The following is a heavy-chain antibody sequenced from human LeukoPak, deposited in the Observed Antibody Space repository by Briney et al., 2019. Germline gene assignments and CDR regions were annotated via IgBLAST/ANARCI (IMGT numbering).Heavy chain of an antibody. Sequence: HPGGSLRLSCTASGFTFGDYLMSWFRQAPGKGLEWIGFISGGTTEYAASVKGRFTISRDDSTSIAYLQMNRLTTEDTAVYYCSRGSGWLSVYWGQGTLVTVSS. D-gene: IGHD6-19*01. CDR2: ISGGTT. CDR1: GFTFGDYL. V-gene: IGHV3-49*03. J-gene: IGHJ4*02. CDR3: SRGSGWLSVY.